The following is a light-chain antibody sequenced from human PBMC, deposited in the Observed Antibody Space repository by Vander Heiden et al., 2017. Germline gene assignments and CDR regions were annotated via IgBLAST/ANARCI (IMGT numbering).Light chain of an antibody. CDR1: QSISSY. V-gene: IGKV3-15*01. CDR2: GAF. Sequence: EIVMTQSPATLSVSPGERATLSCRASQSISSYLAWYQQTPGQAPRLLIYGAFTRATGIPARFSGSGSGTEFTLTISSLQSEDFAVYYCQQYSGWPYTFGQGTKLEIK. CDR3: QQYSGWPYT. J-gene: IGKJ2*01.